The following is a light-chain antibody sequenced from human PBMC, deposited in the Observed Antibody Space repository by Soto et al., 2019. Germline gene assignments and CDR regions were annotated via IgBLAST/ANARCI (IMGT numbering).Light chain of an antibody. CDR2: QVT. Sequence: QSALTQPVSVSGPPGQSITISCTGTGTDGGTSHLVSWYQHHPGKAPKLLIYQVTRRPSGISDRFSGSKSGNTASQTISGLQAEDEADYYCCSHGGSPTSVLFGGGTKLTVL. J-gene: IGLJ3*02. CDR1: GTDGGTSHL. V-gene: IGLV2-23*02. CDR3: CSHGGSPTSVL.